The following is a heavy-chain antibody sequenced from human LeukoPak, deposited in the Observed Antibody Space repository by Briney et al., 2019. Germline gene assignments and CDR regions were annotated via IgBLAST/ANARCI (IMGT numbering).Heavy chain of an antibody. CDR1: GFTLSSYW. J-gene: IGHJ4*02. CDR2: VNTDESRT. D-gene: IGHD1-26*01. CDR3: ARGASGSYYVDY. Sequence: GGSLRLSCAASGFTLSSYWMHWVRQAPGKGLVWVSRVNTDESRTNYADSVKGRFTISRDNAKNTVYLQMNSLRAEDTAVYYCARGASGSYYVDYWGQGTLVTVSS. V-gene: IGHV3-74*01.